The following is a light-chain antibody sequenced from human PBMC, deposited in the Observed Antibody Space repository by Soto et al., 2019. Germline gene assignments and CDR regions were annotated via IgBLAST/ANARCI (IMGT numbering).Light chain of an antibody. V-gene: IGLV2-14*01. J-gene: IGLJ3*02. Sequence: QSALTQPASVSGSPGQSITISCTGTSSDVGGYHYVSWYQRHPGKAPKRMIYDVTNRPSGVSNRFSGSKSGNTASLTISGLQAEDEADYCCSSYTSSSTPLVFGGGTKVTVL. CDR3: SSYTSSSTPLV. CDR1: SSDVGGYHY. CDR2: DVT.